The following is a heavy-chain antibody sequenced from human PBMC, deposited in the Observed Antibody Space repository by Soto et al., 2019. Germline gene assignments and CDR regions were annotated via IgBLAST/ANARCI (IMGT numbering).Heavy chain of an antibody. V-gene: IGHV3-74*01. CDR1: GFTFRSYW. CDR2: INSDGSST. D-gene: IGHD6-25*01. J-gene: IGHJ3*02. Sequence: EVQLVESGGGLVQPGGSLRLSCAASGFTFRSYWMHWVRQAPGKGLVWVSRINSDGSSTNYADSVKGRFTISRDNAKNTLYLQINSLRAEDTAVYYCARGVSALNDAFDIWGQGTMVTVSS. CDR3: ARGVSALNDAFDI.